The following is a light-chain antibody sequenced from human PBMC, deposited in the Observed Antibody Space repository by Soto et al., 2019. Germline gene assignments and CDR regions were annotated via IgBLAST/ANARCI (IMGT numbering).Light chain of an antibody. J-gene: IGKJ4*01. CDR2: AAS. Sequence: DIPLTQSPSFLSASVGDRVTITCRASQGIVSHLAWYLQKPGRAPKLLIYAASTLQSGVPSRFSGSGSGTEFTLTISSLQPEDFATYYCQQLHGYPLTFGGGTKVEIK. CDR3: QQLHGYPLT. V-gene: IGKV1-9*01. CDR1: QGIVSH.